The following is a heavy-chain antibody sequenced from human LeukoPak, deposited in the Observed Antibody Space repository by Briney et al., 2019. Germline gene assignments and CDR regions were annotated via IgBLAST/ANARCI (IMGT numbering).Heavy chain of an antibody. CDR3: AREGIAVAGIYYYYGMDV. CDR1: GFTFSSYW. Sequence: GGSLRLSCAASGFTFSSYWMSWVRQAPGKGLEWVANIKQDGSEKYYADSVKGRFTISRDNAKNSLYLQMNSLRAKDTAVYYCAREGIAVAGIYYYYGMDVWGQGTTVTVSS. D-gene: IGHD6-19*01. V-gene: IGHV3-7*03. CDR2: IKQDGSEK. J-gene: IGHJ6*02.